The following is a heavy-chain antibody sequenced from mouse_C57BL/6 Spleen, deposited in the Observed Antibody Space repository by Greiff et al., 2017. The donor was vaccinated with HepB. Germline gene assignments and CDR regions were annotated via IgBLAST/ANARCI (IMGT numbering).Heavy chain of an antibody. J-gene: IGHJ2*01. D-gene: IGHD3-1*01. CDR3: ARSGGNYFDY. CDR2: IYPSDSET. V-gene: IGHV1-61*01. Sequence: QVQLKQPGAELVRPGSSVKLSCKASGYTFTSYWMDWVKQRPGQGLEWIGNIYPSDSETHYNQKFKDKATLTVDKSSSTAYMQLSSLTSEDSAVYYCARSGGNYFDYWGQGTTLTVSS. CDR1: GYTFTSYW.